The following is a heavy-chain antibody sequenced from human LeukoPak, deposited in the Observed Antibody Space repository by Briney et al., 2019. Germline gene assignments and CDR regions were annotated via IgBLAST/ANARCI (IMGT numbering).Heavy chain of an antibody. CDR1: GGSISSGSYY. J-gene: IGHJ3*02. D-gene: IGHD2-2*02. Sequence: SETLSPTCTVSGGSISSGSYYWSWIRQPAGKGLEWIGRIYTSGSTNYNPSLKSRVTISVDTSKNQFPLKLSSVTAADTAVYYCARDFGGYCSSTSCYTHAFDIWGQGTMVTVSS. CDR3: ARDFGGYCSSTSCYTHAFDI. V-gene: IGHV4-61*02. CDR2: IYTSGST.